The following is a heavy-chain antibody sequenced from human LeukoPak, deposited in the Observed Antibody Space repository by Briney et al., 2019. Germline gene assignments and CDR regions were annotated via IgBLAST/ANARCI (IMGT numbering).Heavy chain of an antibody. D-gene: IGHD3-22*01. J-gene: IGHJ4*02. V-gene: IGHV3-23*01. CDR2: ISGSGDNT. CDR3: AKGSYYDSSGSFYFDY. CDR1: GFNFSIYV. Sequence: GGYLRVSCGVSGFNFSIYVVSWVRQDPGKGLEWVSGISGSGDNTYYADSVKGRFTISRDNSKNTLYVQVNSLGTEDTAAYYCAKGSYYDSSGSFYFDYWGQGTLVTVSS.